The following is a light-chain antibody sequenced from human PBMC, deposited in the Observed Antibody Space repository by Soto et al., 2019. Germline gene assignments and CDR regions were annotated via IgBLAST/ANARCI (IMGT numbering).Light chain of an antibody. Sequence: DIPMTPSPSSLSASVGDRVTITCRASQSISSYLNWYQQKPGKAPKLLIYAASSLQSGVPSRFSGSGSGTDFTLTISSLQPEDFATYYCQHYTLYSPPFGQGTRV. CDR2: AAS. V-gene: IGKV1-39*01. J-gene: IGKJ5*01. CDR1: QSISSY. CDR3: QHYTLYSPP.